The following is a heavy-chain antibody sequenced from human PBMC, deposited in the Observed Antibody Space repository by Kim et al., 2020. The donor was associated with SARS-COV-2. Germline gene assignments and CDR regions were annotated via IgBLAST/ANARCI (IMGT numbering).Heavy chain of an antibody. CDR2: ISGSGGSS. J-gene: IGHJ4*01. CDR1: GFTFSGYA. CDR3: SKSGRITMIVAVTMIDY. D-gene: IGHD3-22*01. Sequence: GGSLRLSCAASGFTFSGYAMSWVRQAPGKGLEWVSGISGSGGSSSTAYSATGRFTISISNSKNRQSPQMNSLSAETADASSCSKSGRITMIVAVTMIDY. V-gene: IGHV3-23*01.